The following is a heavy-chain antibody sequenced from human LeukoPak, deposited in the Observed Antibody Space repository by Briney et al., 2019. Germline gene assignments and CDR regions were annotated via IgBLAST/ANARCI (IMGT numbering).Heavy chain of an antibody. D-gene: IGHD2-21*01. CDR3: ARESRSPPFHFDY. Sequence: SETLSLTCTVSGGSISSGSYYWSWIRQPAGKGLEWIGRIYTSGSTNYNPSLKSRVTISVDTSKNQFSLKLSSVTAADTAVYYCARESRSPPFHFDYWGQGTLVTVSS. CDR1: GGSISSGSYY. V-gene: IGHV4-61*02. J-gene: IGHJ4*02. CDR2: IYTSGST.